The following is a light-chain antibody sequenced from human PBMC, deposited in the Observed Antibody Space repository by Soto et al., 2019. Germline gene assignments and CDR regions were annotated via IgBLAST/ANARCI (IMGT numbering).Light chain of an antibody. CDR3: QQSYSTPT. V-gene: IGKV1-39*01. Sequence: DIQMTQSPSSVCASVGDRVTITSRPSQSISSYLNWYQQKPGKAPKLLIYAASSLQSGVPSRFSGSGSGTDFTLTISSLQPEDFATYYCQQSYSTPTFGQGTKVDI. CDR1: QSISSY. J-gene: IGKJ1*01. CDR2: AAS.